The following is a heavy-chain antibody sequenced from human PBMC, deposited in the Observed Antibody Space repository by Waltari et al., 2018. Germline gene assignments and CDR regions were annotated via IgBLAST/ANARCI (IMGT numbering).Heavy chain of an antibody. CDR2: IFSKNKN. D-gene: IGHD5-12*01. CDR1: GFSLSNARMG. Sequence: QVTLKESGPVLVKPTETLTLTCTVSGFSLSNARMGVSWIRQPPGKALEWLAHIFSKNKNSYSTSLKSRLTISKDTSKSQVVLTMTNMDPVDTATYYCARKKGDGYNFLLDYWGQGTLVTVSS. CDR3: ARKKGDGYNFLLDY. J-gene: IGHJ4*02. V-gene: IGHV2-26*01.